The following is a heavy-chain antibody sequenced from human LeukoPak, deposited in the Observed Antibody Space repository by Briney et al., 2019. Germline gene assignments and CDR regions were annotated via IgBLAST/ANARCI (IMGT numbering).Heavy chain of an antibody. CDR3: AKDKDYDILTGYHDY. V-gene: IGHV3-30*02. D-gene: IGHD3-9*01. CDR1: GFTFSSYG. Sequence: GGSLRLSCAASGFTFSSYGKHWVRQAPGKGLEWVAFIRYDGSNKYYADSVKGRFTISRDNSKNTLYLQMNSLRAEDTAVYYCAKDKDYDILTGYHDYWGQGTLVTVSS. J-gene: IGHJ4*02. CDR2: IRYDGSNK.